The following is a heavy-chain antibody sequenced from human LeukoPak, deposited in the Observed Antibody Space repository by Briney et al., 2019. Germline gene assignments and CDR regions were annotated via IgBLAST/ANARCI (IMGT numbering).Heavy chain of an antibody. CDR3: ARGEEDTAASNWFDP. J-gene: IGHJ5*02. CDR2: INPSGGST. V-gene: IGHV1-46*01. D-gene: IGHD5-18*01. CDR1: GYTFTSYY. Sequence: EASVKVSCKASGYTFTSYYMHWVRQAPGQGLEWVGIINPSGGSTSYAQKFQGRVTMTRDMSTSTVYMELSSLRSEDTAVYYCARGEEDTAASNWFDPWGQGTLLTVSS.